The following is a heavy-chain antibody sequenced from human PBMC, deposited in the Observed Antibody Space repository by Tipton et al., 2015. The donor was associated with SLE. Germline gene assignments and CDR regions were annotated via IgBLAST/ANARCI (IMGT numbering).Heavy chain of an antibody. Sequence: LRLSCAISSGSISSAGYSWTWIRQPPGKGLEWIGYIYHSGGTYYNPSLKSRVTISVDRSKNQFSLKLTSVTAADTAVYYCARDDSGGWYGWLDPWGQGTLLTVSS. J-gene: IGHJ5*02. CDR2: IYHSGGT. D-gene: IGHD6-19*01. CDR3: ARDDSGGWYGWLDP. V-gene: IGHV4-30-2*01. CDR1: SGSISSAGYS.